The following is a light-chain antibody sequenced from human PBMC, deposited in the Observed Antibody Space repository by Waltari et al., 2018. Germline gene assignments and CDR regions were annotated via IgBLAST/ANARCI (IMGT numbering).Light chain of an antibody. J-gene: IGKJ4*01. V-gene: IGKV3-20*01. CDR1: QSVTSIS. Sequence: EIVLTQSPGTLSLAPGERATLSCRASQSVTSISLTWYQQKLGQAARLLIYGTSTRATVIPDRFSGSGSGTDFTLTISRLAPEDFAVYYCQQYDGEVVTFGGGTKVEI. CDR2: GTS. CDR3: QQYDGEVVT.